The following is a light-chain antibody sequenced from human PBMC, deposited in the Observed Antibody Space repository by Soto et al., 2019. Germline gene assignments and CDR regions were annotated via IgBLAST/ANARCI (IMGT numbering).Light chain of an antibody. CDR1: QSVSSY. CDR3: QQRSNCPRET. J-gene: IGKJ2*01. V-gene: IGKV3-11*01. Sequence: EIVLTQSPATLSLSPGERATLSCRASQSVSSYLAWYQQKPGQAPRLLIDDASNRATGIPARFSGSGSGTDFTLTISSLEPEDFAVSYCQQRSNCPRETFGQGTKLEIK. CDR2: DAS.